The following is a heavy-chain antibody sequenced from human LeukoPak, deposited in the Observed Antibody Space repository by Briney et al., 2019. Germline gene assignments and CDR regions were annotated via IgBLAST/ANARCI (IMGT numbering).Heavy chain of an antibody. J-gene: IGHJ4*02. CDR2: ISGSGGST. V-gene: IGHV3-23*01. D-gene: IGHD3-22*01. Sequence: TGGSLRLSCAASGFTFSSYAMSWVRQAPGKGLEWVSAISGSGGSTYYADSVKGRFPISRDNSKNTLYLQMNSLRAEDTAVYYCAKDGYDSSGYYTTPFDYWGQGTLVTVSS. CDR3: AKDGYDSSGYYTTPFDY. CDR1: GFTFSSYA.